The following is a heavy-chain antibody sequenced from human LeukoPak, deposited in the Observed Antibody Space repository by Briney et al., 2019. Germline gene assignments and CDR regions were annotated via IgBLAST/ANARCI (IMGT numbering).Heavy chain of an antibody. CDR1: GGSFSGYY. V-gene: IGHV4-34*01. D-gene: IGHD3/OR15-3a*01. J-gene: IGHJ6*03. Sequence: SETLSLTCAVYGGSFSGYYWSWIRQPPGKGLDWIGEINHSGSTNYNPSLKSRVTISVDTSKNQFSLKLSSVTAADTAVYYCARGPEGDWSPAYYYYYMDVWGKGSTVTVSS. CDR3: ARGPEGDWSPAYYYYYMDV. CDR2: INHSGST.